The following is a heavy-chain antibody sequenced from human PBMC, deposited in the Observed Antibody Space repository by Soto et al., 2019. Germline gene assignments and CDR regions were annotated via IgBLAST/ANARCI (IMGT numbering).Heavy chain of an antibody. J-gene: IGHJ4*02. CDR1: GFTFSSYA. V-gene: IGHV3-23*01. CDR3: AANYIAATGPYFDY. Sequence: GGSLRLSCAASGFTFSSYAMSWVRQAPGKGLEWVSAISGSGGSTYYADSVKGRFTISRDNSKNTLYLQMNSLRAEDTTVYYCAANYIAATGPYFDYWGQGTLVTVSS. CDR2: ISGSGGST. D-gene: IGHD6-13*01.